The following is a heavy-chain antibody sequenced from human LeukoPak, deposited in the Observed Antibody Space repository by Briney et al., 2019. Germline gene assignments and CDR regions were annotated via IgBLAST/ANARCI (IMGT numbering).Heavy chain of an antibody. CDR2: TSYDESNK. CDR3: VNSGFDP. CDR1: GFTFRSYG. V-gene: IGHV3-30*18. D-gene: IGHD3-10*01. Sequence: GGSLRLSCAASGFTFRSYGMHWVRQAPGKGLEWVAVTSYDESNKYYADSVKGRFTISRDNFKNTLYLQMNSLRVEDTALYYCVNSGFDPWGQGTLDTVSS. J-gene: IGHJ5*02.